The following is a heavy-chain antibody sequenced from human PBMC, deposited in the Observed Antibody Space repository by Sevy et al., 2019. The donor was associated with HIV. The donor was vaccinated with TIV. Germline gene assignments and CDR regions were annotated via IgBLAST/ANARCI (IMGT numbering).Heavy chain of an antibody. Sequence: GESLKISCKGSGYSFTSYWIGWVRQMPGKGLEWMGIIYPGGSDTRYSPSFQGQVTISADKSISTAYLQWSSLKASNTAMYYCARLKSDYGDYAFDYWGQGTLVTVSS. J-gene: IGHJ4*02. D-gene: IGHD4-17*01. CDR1: GYSFTSYW. CDR3: ARLKSDYGDYAFDY. CDR2: IYPGGSDT. V-gene: IGHV5-51*01.